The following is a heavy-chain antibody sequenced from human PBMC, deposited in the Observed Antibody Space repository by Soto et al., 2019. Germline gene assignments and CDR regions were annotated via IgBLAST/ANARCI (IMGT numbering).Heavy chain of an antibody. D-gene: IGHD6-13*01. CDR3: ARASAAGTIGD. CDR2: VYNSGST. CDR1: GGSISSGGYY. V-gene: IGHV4-31*03. Sequence: QVQLQESGPGLVKPSQTLSLTCTVSGGSISSGGYYWSWIRQHPGKGLEWIGYVYNSGSTYYNPSLKSRVSILVDTSKNQISLELNSVTAADTAVYYCARASAAGTIGDWGQGTPVTVSS. J-gene: IGHJ4*02.